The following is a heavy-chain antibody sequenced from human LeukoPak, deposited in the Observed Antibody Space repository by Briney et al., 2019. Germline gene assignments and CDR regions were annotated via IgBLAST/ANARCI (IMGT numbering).Heavy chain of an antibody. J-gene: IGHJ5*02. D-gene: IGHD4-17*01. Sequence: PGGALRLSCAASGFTFSTYRMSWVRQAPGKGLERVANINQDGSEKHYVDSVKGRFTISRDNAKNSLYLQMSSLRAEDTAMYYCARGNSRLVLGMTRVTSPRFDPWGQGTLVTVSS. CDR1: GFTFSTYR. CDR2: INQDGSEK. CDR3: ARGNSRLVLGMTRVTSPRFDP. V-gene: IGHV3-7*01.